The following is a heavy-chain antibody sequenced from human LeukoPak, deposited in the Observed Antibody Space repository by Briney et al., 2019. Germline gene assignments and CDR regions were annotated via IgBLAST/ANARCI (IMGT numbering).Heavy chain of an antibody. J-gene: IGHJ4*02. CDR3: ARCGYSYEVDY. CDR1: GGSISSYY. CDR2: IYYSEST. D-gene: IGHD5-18*01. V-gene: IGHV4-59*01. Sequence: SETLSLTCTVSGGSISSYYWSWIRQPPGKGLEWSGYIYYSESTNYNPYLKSRVTISVDTSKNQFSLKLSSVTAADTAVYYCARCGYSYEVDYWGQGTLVTVSS.